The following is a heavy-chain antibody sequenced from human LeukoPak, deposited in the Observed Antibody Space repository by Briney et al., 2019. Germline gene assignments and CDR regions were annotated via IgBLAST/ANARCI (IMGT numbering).Heavy chain of an antibody. CDR1: GGSFSGYY. CDR3: ARAEEGGSYFVDY. D-gene: IGHD1-26*01. Sequence: KPSETLSLTCAVYGGSFSGYYWSWIRQPPGKGLEWIGEINHSGSTNYNPSLKSRVTISVDTSKNQFSLKLSSVTAADTVVYYCARAEEGGSYFVDYWGQGTLVTVSS. CDR2: INHSGST. V-gene: IGHV4-34*01. J-gene: IGHJ4*02.